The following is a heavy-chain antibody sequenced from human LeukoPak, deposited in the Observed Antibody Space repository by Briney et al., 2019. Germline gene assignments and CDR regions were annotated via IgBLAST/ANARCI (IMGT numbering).Heavy chain of an antibody. V-gene: IGHV3-30*02. J-gene: IGHJ3*02. D-gene: IGHD3-10*01. CDR3: AKVFSSDEASAFDI. Sequence: GGSLRLSCAASGFTFSSYGMHWVRQAPGKGLEWVAFIRYDGSNKYYADSVKGRFTISRDNSKNTLYLQMNSLRAEDTAVYYCAKVFSSDEASAFDIWGQGTMVTVSS. CDR1: GFTFSSYG. CDR2: IRYDGSNK.